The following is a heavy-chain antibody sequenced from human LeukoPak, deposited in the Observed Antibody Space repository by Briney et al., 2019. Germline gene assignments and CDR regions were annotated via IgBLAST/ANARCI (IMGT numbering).Heavy chain of an antibody. Sequence: SQTLSLTCVISGDSVSSNSAAWNWIRQSPSRGLEWLGRTYYRSKWYSDFAEYVKGRITINPDTSKNQFSLQLISATPEDTAVYYSARGQTGSGRIFDYWGQGTLVTVSS. D-gene: IGHD2-15*01. J-gene: IGHJ4*02. CDR1: GDSVSSNSAA. V-gene: IGHV6-1*01. CDR3: ARGQTGSGRIFDY. CDR2: TYYRSKWYS.